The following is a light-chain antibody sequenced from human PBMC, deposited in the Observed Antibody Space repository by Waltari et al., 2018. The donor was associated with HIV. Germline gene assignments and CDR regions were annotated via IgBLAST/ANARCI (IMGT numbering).Light chain of an antibody. CDR3: AAWDDNLNGPV. V-gene: IGLV1-44*01. Sequence: QSVLTQPPSVSGTPGQRVTISCSGSSSNIGIRSKTVNWYQQLPGTAPKLLIYSNNERPSGVPDRFSGSKSGTSASLAISGLQSEDEADYYCAAWDDNLNGPVFGGGTKLTVL. CDR2: SNN. J-gene: IGLJ3*02. CDR1: SSNIGIRSKT.